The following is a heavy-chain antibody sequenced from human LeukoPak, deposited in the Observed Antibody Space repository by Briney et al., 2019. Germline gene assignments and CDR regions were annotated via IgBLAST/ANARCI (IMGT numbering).Heavy chain of an antibody. D-gene: IGHD3-9*01. V-gene: IGHV3-23*01. CDR3: ASLGDILTGYYREDAFDI. CDR2: IPGSGGST. Sequence: GGSLRLSCATSQFKFNNYGMTWVRQAPGKGLEWVASIPGSGGSTQYADSVQGRFTISRDNSKNTLYLQMNSLRAEDTAVYYCASLGDILTGYYREDAFDIWGQGTMVTVSS. J-gene: IGHJ3*02. CDR1: QFKFNNYG.